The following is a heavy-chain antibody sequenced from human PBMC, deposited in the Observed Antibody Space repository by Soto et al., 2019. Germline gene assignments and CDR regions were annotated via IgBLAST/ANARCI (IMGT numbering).Heavy chain of an antibody. J-gene: IGHJ4*01. CDR2: ISAYSGNT. D-gene: IGHD3-10*01. CDR1: GYTFTDYG. V-gene: IGHV1-18*01. Sequence: ASVKVSCKASGYTFTDYGVTWVRQAPGQGLEWMGWISAYSGNTDYAQNVQGRVTMTTDTSTTTAYVELRTLRSDDTAIYYCARGYFYGSGTYPIDYWGQGTLVTSPQ. CDR3: ARGYFYGSGTYPIDY.